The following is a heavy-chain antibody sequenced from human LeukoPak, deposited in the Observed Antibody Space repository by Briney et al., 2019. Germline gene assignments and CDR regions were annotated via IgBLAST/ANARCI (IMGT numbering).Heavy chain of an antibody. CDR1: GFTFSSYA. D-gene: IGHD6-19*01. Sequence: QPGGSLRLSCAASGFTFSSYAMHWVRQAPGKGLEWVAVISYDGSNKYYADSVKGRFTISRDNSKNTLYLQMNSLRAEDTAVYYCAKGAKGFQWLVPLRLDWGQGTLVTVSS. J-gene: IGHJ4*02. V-gene: IGHV3-30-3*01. CDR3: AKGAKGFQWLVPLRLD. CDR2: ISYDGSNK.